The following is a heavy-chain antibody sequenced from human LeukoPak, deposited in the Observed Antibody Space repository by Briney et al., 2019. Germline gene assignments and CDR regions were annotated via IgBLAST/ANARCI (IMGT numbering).Heavy chain of an antibody. J-gene: IGHJ3*02. CDR1: GFIFSSYE. CDR2: ISSSGGTI. V-gene: IGHV3-48*03. Sequence: GGSLRLSCAASGFIFSSYEMNWVRQAPGKGLEWVSYISSSGGTIYYADSVKGQFTISRDNAKNSLYLQMNSLRAEDTAVYYCARDSSHYDFDIWGQGTMVTVSS. CDR3: ARDSSHYDFDI. D-gene: IGHD3-10*01.